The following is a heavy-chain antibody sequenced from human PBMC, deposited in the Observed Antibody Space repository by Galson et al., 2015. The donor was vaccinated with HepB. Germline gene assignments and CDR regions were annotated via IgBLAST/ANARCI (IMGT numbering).Heavy chain of an antibody. CDR2: ISYAGDNK. D-gene: IGHD6-25*01. J-gene: IGHJ5*01. CDR1: GFTFSSFG. CDR3: ARGSAAGTWFDS. V-gene: IGHV3-30*03. Sequence: SLRLSCAASGFTFSSFGMHWVRQAPGKGLEWVAFISYAGDNKYYADSLKGRFSISRDNAKKSVYLQMNSLGVEDTAVYYCARGSAAGTWFDSWGQGILVTVSS.